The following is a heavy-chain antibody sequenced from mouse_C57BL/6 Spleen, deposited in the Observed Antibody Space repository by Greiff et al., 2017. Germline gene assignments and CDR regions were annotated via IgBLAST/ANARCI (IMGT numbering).Heavy chain of an antibody. D-gene: IGHD2-4*01. CDR3: AKAGEYDYDRYFEV. CDR1: GYTFTSYD. CDR2: LYPSDGST. J-gene: IGHJ1*03. Sequence: QVQLQQSGPELVKPGASVKLSCKASGYTFTSYDINWVKQRPGQGLEWIGWLYPSDGSTKYNEKFKGKATLTVDTSSSTAYMELHSRTAEDSAVYFCAKAGEYDYDRYFEVWGTGTTVTVSS. V-gene: IGHV1-85*01.